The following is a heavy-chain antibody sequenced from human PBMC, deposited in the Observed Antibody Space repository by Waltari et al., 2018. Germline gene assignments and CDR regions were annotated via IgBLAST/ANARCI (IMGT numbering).Heavy chain of an antibody. CDR3: ARSRRPDTSGWYYFDY. CDR2: VNPANGNR. J-gene: IGHJ4*02. V-gene: IGHV1-3*01. D-gene: IGHD6-19*01. Sequence: GRQAPGQGLEWMGWVNPANGNRKYSENFQARVTIFSDTSASTAYMELRSLKSEDTAVYYCARSRRPDTSGWYYFDYWGPGTLVTVSS.